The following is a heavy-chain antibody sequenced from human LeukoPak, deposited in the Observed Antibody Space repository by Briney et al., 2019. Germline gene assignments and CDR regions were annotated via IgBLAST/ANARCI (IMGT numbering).Heavy chain of an antibody. D-gene: IGHD1-26*01. CDR2: IYYSGAT. CDR3: ATGGVGFDY. CDR1: GGSISSSYYY. V-gene: IGHV4-39*01. J-gene: IGHJ4*02. Sequence: SETLSLTCTVSGGSISSSYYYWGWIRQPPGKGLEWIGSIYYSGATYYNPSLKSRVTISVDTSKNQFSLKLSSVTAADTAVYSCATGGVGFDYWGQGTLVTVSS.